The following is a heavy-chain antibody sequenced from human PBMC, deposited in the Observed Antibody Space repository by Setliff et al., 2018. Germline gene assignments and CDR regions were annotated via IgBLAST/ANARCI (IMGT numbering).Heavy chain of an antibody. CDR1: GFTVSSNY. Sequence: PGESLKISCAASGFTVSSNYMSWVRQAPGKGPEYVSIIYTDGTTYYTDSVKGRFTISRDNSKNTLYLQLNSLRAEDTAVYYCVRGLPFDYCGQGTLVTVSS. V-gene: IGHV3-66*01. CDR2: IYTDGTT. J-gene: IGHJ4*02. CDR3: VRGLPFDY.